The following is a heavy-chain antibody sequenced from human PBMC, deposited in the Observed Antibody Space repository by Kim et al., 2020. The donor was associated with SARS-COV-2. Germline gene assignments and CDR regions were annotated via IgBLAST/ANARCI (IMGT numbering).Heavy chain of an antibody. CDR2: SGSI. Sequence: SGSINYSSSLKSRVTISVDTYKSQFYLKLSSVTAADTAVYYCARGHPFDYWGQGTLVTVSS. V-gene: IGHV4-34*01. J-gene: IGHJ4*02. CDR3: ARGHPFDY.